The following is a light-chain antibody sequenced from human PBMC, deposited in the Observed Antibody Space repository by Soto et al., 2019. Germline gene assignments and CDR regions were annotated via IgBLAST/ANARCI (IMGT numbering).Light chain of an antibody. Sequence: DIVMTQSPDSLAVSLGERATINCKSSQSVLYSSNNKNYLGWYQQKQGRPPKLLIYWASTRESGVPDRFSASGSGTDFTLTISSLQAEDVAVYYCQQYFSTPFTFGPGTKVDIK. V-gene: IGKV4-1*01. J-gene: IGKJ3*01. CDR3: QQYFSTPFT. CDR1: QSVLYSSNNKNY. CDR2: WAS.